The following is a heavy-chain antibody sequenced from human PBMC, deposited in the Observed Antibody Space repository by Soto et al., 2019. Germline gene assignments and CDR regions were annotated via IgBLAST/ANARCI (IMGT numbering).Heavy chain of an antibody. CDR3: AKGGRFIEGLAGWFDP. J-gene: IGHJ5*02. CDR1: GFTFSSYG. CDR2: ISYDGSNK. D-gene: IGHD2-15*01. Sequence: GGSLRLSCAASGFTFSSYGMHWVRQAPGKGLEWVAVISYDGSNKYYADSVKGRFTISRDNSKNTLYLQMNSPRAEDTAVYYCAKGGRFIEGLAGWFDPWGQGTLVTVSS. V-gene: IGHV3-30*18.